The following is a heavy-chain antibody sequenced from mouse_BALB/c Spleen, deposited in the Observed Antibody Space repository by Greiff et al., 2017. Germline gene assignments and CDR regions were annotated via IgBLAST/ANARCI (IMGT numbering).Heavy chain of an antibody. V-gene: IGHV1S56*01. CDR3: ARDYYYGSRGPVDY. D-gene: IGHD1-1*01. Sequence: QVQLQQSGPELVKPGASVRISCKASGYTFTSYYIHWVKQRPGQGLEWIGWIYPGNVNTKYNEKFKGKATLTADKSSSTAYMQLSSLTSEDSAVYFCARDYYYGSRGPVDYWGQGTTLTVSS. CDR2: IYPGNVNT. CDR1: GYTFTSYY. J-gene: IGHJ2*01.